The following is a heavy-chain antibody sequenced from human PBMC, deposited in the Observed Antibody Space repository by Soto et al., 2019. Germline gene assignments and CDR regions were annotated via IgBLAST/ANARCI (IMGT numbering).Heavy chain of an antibody. V-gene: IGHV3-7*01. CDR1: GFTFSTYW. Sequence: EVQLVESGGGLVQPGGSLRLSCAASGFTFSTYWMSWVRQAPGKGLEWLATIRQDGSEKHHVDSVEGRFTISRDNAKNSMYLQTNSLRAEDTAMYYCVRGCGRASCPYFFDYWGQGTLVSVSS. J-gene: IGHJ4*02. CDR2: IRQDGSEK. D-gene: IGHD2-2*01. CDR3: VRGCGRASCPYFFDY.